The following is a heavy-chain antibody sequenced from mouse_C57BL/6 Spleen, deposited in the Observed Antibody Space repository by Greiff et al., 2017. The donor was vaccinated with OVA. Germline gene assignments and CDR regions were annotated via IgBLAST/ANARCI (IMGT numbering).Heavy chain of an antibody. J-gene: IGHJ1*03. CDR2: ISSGSSTI. CDR1: GFTFSGYG. CDR3: ERIGLLRTYFDV. Sequence: EVQVVESGGGLVKPGGSLKLSCAASGFTFSGYGMHWVRQAPEQGLEWVAYISSGSSTIYYADTVKGRFTISRDNAKNTLFLQMTSLRSEDTAMYYCERIGLLRTYFDVWGTGTTVTVSS. D-gene: IGHD1-1*01. V-gene: IGHV5-17*01.